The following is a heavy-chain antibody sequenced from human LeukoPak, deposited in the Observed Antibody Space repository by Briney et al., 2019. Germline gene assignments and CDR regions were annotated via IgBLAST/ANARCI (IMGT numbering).Heavy chain of an antibody. CDR1: GFTVSSNY. CDR2: ISGSGGST. D-gene: IGHD3-22*01. J-gene: IGHJ4*02. Sequence: GGSLRLSCAASGFTVSSNYMSWVRQAPGKGLEWVSAISGSGGSTYYADSVKGRFTISRDNSKNTLYLQMNSLRAEDTAVYYCAKHGMYDSSGYYPFDYWGQGTLVTVSS. CDR3: AKHGMYDSSGYYPFDY. V-gene: IGHV3-23*01.